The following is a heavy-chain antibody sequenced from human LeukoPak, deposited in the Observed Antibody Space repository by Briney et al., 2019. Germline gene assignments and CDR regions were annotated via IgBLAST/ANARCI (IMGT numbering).Heavy chain of an antibody. CDR1: GFTFSGSA. Sequence: GGSLRLSCAASGFTFSGSAIHWVRQSSGKGLEWVGQIDKKDKGYATATAYAASVKGRFTISRDDSINTAYLQMESLKTEDTALYYCTRGSGTYNWFDPWGQGTLVTVSS. CDR2: IDKKDKGYATAT. J-gene: IGHJ5*02. V-gene: IGHV3-73*01. D-gene: IGHD1-26*01. CDR3: TRGSGTYNWFDP.